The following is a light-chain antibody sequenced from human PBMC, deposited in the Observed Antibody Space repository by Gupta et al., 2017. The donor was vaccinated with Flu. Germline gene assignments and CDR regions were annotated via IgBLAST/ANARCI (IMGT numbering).Light chain of an antibody. CDR3: QQYGSETPALT. J-gene: IGKJ4*01. Sequence: IVLTQSSGTLSLSPGERATLSCRASQSVSSSYLAWYQQKPGQAPRLLIYGASSRATGIPDRFSGSGSGTDFTLTISRLEPEDFEVYYCQQYGSETPALTFGGGTKVEIK. V-gene: IGKV3-20*01. CDR1: QSVSSSY. CDR2: GAS.